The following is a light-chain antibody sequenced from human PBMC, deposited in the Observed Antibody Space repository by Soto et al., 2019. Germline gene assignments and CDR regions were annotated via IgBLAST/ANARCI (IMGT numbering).Light chain of an antibody. CDR3: QQYNNWPYT. Sequence: EIVMTQSPATLSVSPGERATLSCRASQSVSSNLAWHQQKPGQAPRLLIYGASTRATGIPARFSGSGSGTEFTLTISSLQSEDCAVYYCQQYNNWPYTFGQGTKLESK. CDR1: QSVSSN. J-gene: IGKJ2*01. CDR2: GAS. V-gene: IGKV3-15*01.